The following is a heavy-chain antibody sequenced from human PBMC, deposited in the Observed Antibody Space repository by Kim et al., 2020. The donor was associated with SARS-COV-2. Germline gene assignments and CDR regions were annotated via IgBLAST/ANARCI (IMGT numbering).Heavy chain of an antibody. Sequence: SVNGRFTITRDNSKNTLYLKMNSLRADDTAVYYCAKRLSTASGNYYFDLWGRGTLVTVSS. V-gene: IGHV3-23*01. CDR3: AKRLSTASGNYYFDL. J-gene: IGHJ2*01. D-gene: IGHD4-4*01.